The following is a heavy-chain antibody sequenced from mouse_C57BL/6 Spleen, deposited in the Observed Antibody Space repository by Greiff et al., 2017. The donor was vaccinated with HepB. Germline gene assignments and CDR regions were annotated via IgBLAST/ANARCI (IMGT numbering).Heavy chain of an antibody. CDR1: GYTFTSYW. CDR2: IHPNSGST. J-gene: IGHJ4*01. CDR3: ARGVTTVVAHYYAMDY. V-gene: IGHV1-64*01. D-gene: IGHD1-1*01. Sequence: VQLQQPGAELVKPGASVKLSCKASGYTFTSYWMHWVKQRPGQGLEWIGMIHPNSGSTNYNEKFKSKATLTVDKSSSTAYMQLSSLTSEDSAVYYCARGVTTVVAHYYAMDYWGQGTSVTVSS.